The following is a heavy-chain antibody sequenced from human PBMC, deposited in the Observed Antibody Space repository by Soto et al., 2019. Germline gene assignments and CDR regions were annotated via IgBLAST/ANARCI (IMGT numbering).Heavy chain of an antibody. Sequence: ASVKVSCKASGGTFSSYAISWVRQAPVQGLELIGGIIPIFGTANYAQKVQGRVTITADESTSTAYMELSSLRSEDTAVYSCASNPAMVPDAFDIWGQGTMVTVSS. CDR2: IIPIFGTA. CDR1: GGTFSSYA. J-gene: IGHJ3*02. V-gene: IGHV1-69*13. CDR3: ASNPAMVPDAFDI. D-gene: IGHD5-18*01.